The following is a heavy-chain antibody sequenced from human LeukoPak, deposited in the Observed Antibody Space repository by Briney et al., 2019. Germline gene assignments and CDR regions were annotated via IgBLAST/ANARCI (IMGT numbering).Heavy chain of an antibody. CDR1: GYTFTSYG. J-gene: IGHJ4*02. CDR3: ARSKKDYGASDY. D-gene: IGHD4-17*01. Sequence: ASVKVSCKASGYTFTSYGISWVRQAPGQGLEWMGWISAYNGNTNYAQKLQGRVTMTTDTSTSTAYMELRSLRSDDTAVYCCARSKKDYGASDYWGQGTLVTVSS. V-gene: IGHV1-18*01. CDR2: ISAYNGNT.